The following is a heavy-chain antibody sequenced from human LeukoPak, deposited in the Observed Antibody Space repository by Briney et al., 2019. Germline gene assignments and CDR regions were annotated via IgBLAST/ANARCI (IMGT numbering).Heavy chain of an antibody. CDR3: ARDSEWEHPRCDY. J-gene: IGHJ4*02. CDR2: INPNSGGT. V-gene: IGHV1-2*02. CDR1: GYTFTGYY. D-gene: IGHD1-26*01. Sequence: GASVKVSCKASGYTFTGYYMHWVRQAPGQGLEWMGWINPNSGGTNYAQRFQGRVTMTTDTSTSTAYMELRSLRSDDTAVYYCARDSEWEHPRCDYWGQGTLVTVSS.